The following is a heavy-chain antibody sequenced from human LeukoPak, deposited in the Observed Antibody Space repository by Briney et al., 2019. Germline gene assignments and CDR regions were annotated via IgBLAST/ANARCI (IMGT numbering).Heavy chain of an antibody. CDR2: IRYDGSNT. CDR3: AKGSGSYLSPLYYFDY. Sequence: GGSLRLSCAASGFTFNNYGMHWVRQAPGKGLEWVAFIRYDGSNTYYADSVKGRFTISRDNSKNTLYLHMNRLRAEDTAVYYCAKGSGSYLSPLYYFDYWGQGTLVTVSS. CDR1: GFTFNNYG. D-gene: IGHD1-26*01. J-gene: IGHJ4*02. V-gene: IGHV3-30*02.